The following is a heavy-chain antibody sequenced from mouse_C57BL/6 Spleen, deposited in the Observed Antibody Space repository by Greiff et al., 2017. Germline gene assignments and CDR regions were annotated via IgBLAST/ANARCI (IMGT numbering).Heavy chain of an antibody. V-gene: IGHV5-16*01. Sequence: EVQLVESEGGLVQPGSSMKLSCTASGFTFSDYYMAWVRQVPEKGLEWVANINYDGSSTSYVDSLKSRFIISRDNAKNILYLQMSSLKSEDTATYYCARDSVVAQGMDYWGQGTTLTVAS. J-gene: IGHJ2*01. CDR3: ARDSVVAQGMDY. D-gene: IGHD1-1*01. CDR2: INYDGSST. CDR1: GFTFSDYY.